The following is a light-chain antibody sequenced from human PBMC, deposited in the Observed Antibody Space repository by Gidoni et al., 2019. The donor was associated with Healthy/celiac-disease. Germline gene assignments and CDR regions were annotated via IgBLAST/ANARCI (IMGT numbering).Light chain of an antibody. J-gene: IGKJ1*01. V-gene: IGKV3-20*01. CDR1: QSVSSSY. CDR3: QQYGSSPWT. Sequence: EIVLTQSAATLSLSPGERATLSCRASQSVSSSYLAWYQQKPDQAPRLLIYGASSRATVIPDRFSGSGSGTDFTLTISRLEPEDFAVYYCQQYGSSPWTFGRGTKVEIK. CDR2: GAS.